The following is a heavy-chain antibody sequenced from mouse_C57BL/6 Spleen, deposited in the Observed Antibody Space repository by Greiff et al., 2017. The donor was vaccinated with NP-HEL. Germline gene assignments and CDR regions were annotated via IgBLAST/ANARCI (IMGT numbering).Heavy chain of an antibody. J-gene: IGHJ4*01. V-gene: IGHV1-80*01. CDR3: AGRRICDAMDY. CDR2: IYPGDGDT. Sequence: VQLQQSGAELVKPGASVKISCKASGYAFSSYWMNWVKQRPGKGLEWIGQIYPGDGDTNYNGKFKGKATLTADKSSSTAYMQLSSLTSEDSAVYCGAGRRICDAMDYWGQGTSVTVSS. CDR1: GYAFSSYW.